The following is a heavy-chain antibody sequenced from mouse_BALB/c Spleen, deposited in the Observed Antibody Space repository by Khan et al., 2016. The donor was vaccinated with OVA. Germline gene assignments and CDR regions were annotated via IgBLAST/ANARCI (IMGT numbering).Heavy chain of an antibody. D-gene: IGHD6-1*01. CDR2: INTYTGEP. CDR3: ARSASYWFFDV. J-gene: IGHJ1*01. V-gene: IGHV9-3-1*01. CDR1: GYTFTNYG. Sequence: QIQLVQSGPELKKPGETVKISCKASGYTFTNYGMNWVKQAPGKGLKWMGWINTYTGEPTYADDFKGRFAFSLDTSANTAYLQINNLKKEDTATYFCARSASYWFFDVWGAGTTVTVSS.